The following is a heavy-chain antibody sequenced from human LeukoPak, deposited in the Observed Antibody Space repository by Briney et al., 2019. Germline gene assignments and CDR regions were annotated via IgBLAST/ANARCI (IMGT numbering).Heavy chain of an antibody. CDR3: ARDGSGSYWY. CDR2: IIPILGIA. V-gene: IGHV1-69*04. CDR1: GGTFSSYA. J-gene: IGHJ4*02. D-gene: IGHD1-26*01. Sequence: ASVKVSCKASGGTFSSYAISWVRQAPGQGLEWMGRIIPILGIANYAQKFQGRVTITADKSTSTAYTELSSLRSEDTAVYYCARDGSGSYWYWGQGTLVTVSS.